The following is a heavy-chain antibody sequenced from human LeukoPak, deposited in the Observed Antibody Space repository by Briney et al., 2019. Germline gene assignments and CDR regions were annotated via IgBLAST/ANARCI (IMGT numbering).Heavy chain of an antibody. CDR3: ARDLELSAVYYFDS. D-gene: IGHD1-7*01. V-gene: IGHV3-30*04. J-gene: IGHJ4*02. Sequence: GGSLRLSCEASGFTFSIFPMHWVRQAPGKGLEWVALISSGSEKYYADSVKGRFTISRDNSKNMLYLQMNSLRADNTAVYYCARDLELSAVYYFDSWGQGTLVIVSS. CDR2: ISSGSEK. CDR1: GFTFSIFP.